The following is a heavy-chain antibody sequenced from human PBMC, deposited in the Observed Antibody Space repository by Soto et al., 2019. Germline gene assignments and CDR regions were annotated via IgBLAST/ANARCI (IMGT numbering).Heavy chain of an antibody. V-gene: IGHV4-59*01. CDR1: GDSISRYY. Sequence: QVQLQESGPGLVKPSETLSLNCTVSGDSISRYYWSWIRQAPGKGLEWIGHIYYSGRTYYNPSLKSRAIISIDTSRSHLYLKLTSATADDTAVYFCARYLGGDYVYGMDVWGQGTTVTVSS. J-gene: IGHJ6*02. CDR3: ARYLGGDYVYGMDV. D-gene: IGHD1-26*01. CDR2: IYYSGRT.